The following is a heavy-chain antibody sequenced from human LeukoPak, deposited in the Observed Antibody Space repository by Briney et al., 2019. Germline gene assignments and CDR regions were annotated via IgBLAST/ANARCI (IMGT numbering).Heavy chain of an antibody. CDR2: IYHSGST. CDR3: ARMQYSSSSTHFDY. V-gene: IGHV4-38-2*02. D-gene: IGHD6-6*01. J-gene: IGHJ4*02. Sequence: SETLFLTCTVSGYSISSGYYWGWIRQPPGKGLEWIGSIYHSGSTYYNPSLKSRVTISVDTSKNQFSLKLSSVTAADTAVYYCARMQYSSSSTHFDYWGQGTLVTVSS. CDR1: GYSISSGYY.